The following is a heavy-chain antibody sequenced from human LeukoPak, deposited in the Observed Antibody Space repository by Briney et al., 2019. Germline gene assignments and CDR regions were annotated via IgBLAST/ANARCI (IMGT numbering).Heavy chain of an antibody. Sequence: ASVKVSCKASGYTFTSYGISWVRQAPGQGLEWMGLISAYSGNTNFAQKLQGRVTMTTDTSTSTAYMELRGLRSDDTAVYFCAGEYCSGGSCRQGFDYWGQGTLVTVSS. CDR3: AGEYCSGGSCRQGFDY. CDR2: ISAYSGNT. V-gene: IGHV1-18*01. D-gene: IGHD2-15*01. CDR1: GYTFTSYG. J-gene: IGHJ4*02.